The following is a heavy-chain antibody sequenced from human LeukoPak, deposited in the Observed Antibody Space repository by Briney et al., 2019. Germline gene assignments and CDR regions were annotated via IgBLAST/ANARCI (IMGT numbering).Heavy chain of an antibody. CDR3: ASLLSRSGYDFDY. D-gene: IGHD5-12*01. CDR2: IYYSGST. CDR1: GGSISSSSYY. Sequence: SETLSLTCTVSGGSISSSSYYWGWIRQPPGKGLEWIGSIYYSGSTYYNPSLKSRVTISVDTSKNQFSLKLSSVTAADTAVYYCASLLSRSGYDFDYWGQGTLVTVSS. J-gene: IGHJ4*02. V-gene: IGHV4-39*01.